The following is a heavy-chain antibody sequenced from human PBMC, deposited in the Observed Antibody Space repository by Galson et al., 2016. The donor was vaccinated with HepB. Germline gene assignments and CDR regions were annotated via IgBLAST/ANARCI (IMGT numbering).Heavy chain of an antibody. D-gene: IGHD6-19*01. CDR3: AHRGLHDSSGYSYSPFDF. V-gene: IGHV2-5*02. J-gene: IGHJ4*02. CDR2: IFWDDDQ. CDR1: GFSLSSNGVG. Sequence: PALVKPTQTLTLTCTVSGFSLSSNGVGVGWIRQPPGKALEWLALIFWDDDQRYNPSLKNRVTVTKDTSKNQVVLTVTDMDPVDTATYFCAHRGLHDSSGYSYSPFDFWGRGILVTVSS.